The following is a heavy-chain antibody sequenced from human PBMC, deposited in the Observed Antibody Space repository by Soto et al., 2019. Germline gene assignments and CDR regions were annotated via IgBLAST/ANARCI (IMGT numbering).Heavy chain of an antibody. Sequence: GESLKISCKGSGYSFTSYWIGWVRQMPGKGLEWKGIIYPGDSDTRYSPSFQGQVTISADKSISTAYLQWSSLKTSDTAMYYCARSEQYYYYGMDVWGQGTTVTVSS. CDR1: GYSFTSYW. D-gene: IGHD1-26*01. J-gene: IGHJ6*02. V-gene: IGHV5-51*01. CDR2: IYPGDSDT. CDR3: ARSEQYYYYGMDV.